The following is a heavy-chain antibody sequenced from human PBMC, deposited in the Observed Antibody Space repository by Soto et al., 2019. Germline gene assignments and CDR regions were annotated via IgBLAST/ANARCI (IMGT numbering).Heavy chain of an antibody. J-gene: IGHJ4*02. CDR1: GGSISSGGYY. CDR3: ARGRYNLPLY. CDR2: IYYSGTT. Sequence: QVQLQESGPGLVKASQTLSLTCSVSGGSISSGGYYWNWIRQHPGKGLEWIGYIYYSGTTYYNPSLKRRINISIDTSNNQFSLKVNSVTAADTAVYYCARGRYNLPLYWGQGAQVTVSS. D-gene: IGHD3-9*01. V-gene: IGHV4-31*03.